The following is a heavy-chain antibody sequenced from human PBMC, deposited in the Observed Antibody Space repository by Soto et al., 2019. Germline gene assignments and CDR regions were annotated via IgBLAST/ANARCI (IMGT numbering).Heavy chain of an antibody. CDR3: ARDRGYCISTSCYLWFDP. J-gene: IGHJ5*02. CDR1: GYTFTSYY. D-gene: IGHD2-2*01. CDR2: INPSGGST. V-gene: IGHV1-46*01. Sequence: ASVKVSCKASGYTFTSYYMHWVRQAPGQGLEWMGIINPSGGSTSYAQKFQGRVTITRDTSASTAYMELSSLRSEDTAVYYCARDRGYCISTSCYLWFDPWGQGTLVTVSS.